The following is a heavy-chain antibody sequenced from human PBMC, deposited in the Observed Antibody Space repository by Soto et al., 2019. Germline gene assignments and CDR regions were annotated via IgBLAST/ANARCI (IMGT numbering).Heavy chain of an antibody. D-gene: IGHD2-21*02. V-gene: IGHV3-23*01. CDR1: GFTFRSYA. CDR2: ISDSGGST. Sequence: PGGSLRLSCAASGFTFRSYAMSWVRQAPGKGLEWVSAISDSGGSTYYADPVKGRFITSKDNSKNMPDLQMNSLRADGTAVYYCAADRPSDHIVVVTAIPDAFDIWGQGTMVTVSS. CDR3: AADRPSDHIVVVTAIPDAFDI. J-gene: IGHJ3*02.